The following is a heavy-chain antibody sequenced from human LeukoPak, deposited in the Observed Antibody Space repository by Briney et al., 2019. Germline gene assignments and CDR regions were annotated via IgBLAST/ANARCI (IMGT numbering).Heavy chain of an antibody. V-gene: IGHV4-59*01. CDR1: GGSISSDH. CDR3: ARGTYGSGSFPMDY. CDR2: VYYSGGT. Sequence: SETLSLTCTVSGGSISSDHWNWIRQPPGKGLEWIAYVYYSGGTSYNPSLKSRVTISVDTSKNQFSRKLSSVTAADSAVYYCARGTYGSGSFPMDYWGQGTLVTVSS. J-gene: IGHJ4*02. D-gene: IGHD3-10*01.